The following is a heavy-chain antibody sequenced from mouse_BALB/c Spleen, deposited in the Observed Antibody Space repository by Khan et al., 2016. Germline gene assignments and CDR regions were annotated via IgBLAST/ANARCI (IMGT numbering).Heavy chain of an antibody. CDR2: ISYRGTT. V-gene: IGHV3-2*02. J-gene: IGHJ4*01. CDR3: AREKYGLYYDAMDY. CDR1: GYSITSDYA. D-gene: IGHD2-10*02. Sequence: EVQLQESGPGLVKPSQSLSLTCTVTGYSITSDYAWNWIRQFPGNKLEWMGSISYRGTTSYNPSLKSRISITRDTSKNQFFLQLNSVTTEDTATDYCAREKYGLYYDAMDYWGQGTSVTVSS.